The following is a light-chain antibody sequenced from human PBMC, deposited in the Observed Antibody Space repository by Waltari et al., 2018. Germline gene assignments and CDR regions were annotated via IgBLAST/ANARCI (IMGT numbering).Light chain of an antibody. CDR3: SAWDSSLSSWV. CDR1: SNNVGNKG. J-gene: IGLJ3*02. CDR2: RNN. V-gene: IGLV10-54*01. Sequence: QAGLTQPPSVSKGLRQTATLTCTGNSNNVGNKGAAWLQQHQGHPPKLLSYRNNNRPSGISERLSASRSGNTASLTITGLQPEDEADYYCSAWDSSLSSWVFGGGTKLTVL.